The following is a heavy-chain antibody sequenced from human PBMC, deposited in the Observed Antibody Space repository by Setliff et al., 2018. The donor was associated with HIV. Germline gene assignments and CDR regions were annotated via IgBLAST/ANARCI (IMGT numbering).Heavy chain of an antibody. Sequence: PSETLSLTCSVSSGSISSHYWSWIRRPPGKGLEWIGYLFYNGRSNYNPSLKSRATISLDTSNNRFSLKLRSVTTADTAVYYCARGNPLRWNAFAFDVWGQGTMVTVSS. CDR2: LFYNGRS. D-gene: IGHD4-17*01. CDR3: ARGNPLRWNAFAFDV. V-gene: IGHV4-59*11. J-gene: IGHJ3*01. CDR1: SGSISSHY.